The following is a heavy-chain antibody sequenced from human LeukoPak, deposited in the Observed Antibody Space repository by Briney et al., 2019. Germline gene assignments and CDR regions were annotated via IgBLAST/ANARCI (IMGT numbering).Heavy chain of an antibody. Sequence: PGGSLRLSCAASGFTFSNAWMSWVRQAPGKGLEWVGRIKSKTDGGTTDYAAPVKGRFTISRDDSKNTLYLQMNSLKTEDTAVYYCTTDHVLHYDFWSGYYRDYWGQGTLVTVSS. CDR1: GFTFSNAW. J-gene: IGHJ4*02. CDR2: IKSKTDGGTT. D-gene: IGHD3-3*01. CDR3: TTDHVLHYDFWSGYYRDY. V-gene: IGHV3-15*01.